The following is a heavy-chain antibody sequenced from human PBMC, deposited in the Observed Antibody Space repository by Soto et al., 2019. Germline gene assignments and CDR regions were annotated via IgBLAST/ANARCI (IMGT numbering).Heavy chain of an antibody. V-gene: IGHV5-51*01. CDR3: ALTGGFAPVYGFDV. CDR1: GYDFVTNW. Sequence: PGESLKIACSGPGYDFVTNWIGWVRQRPGKGLEWVGIIYLGDSDTRYSPSFEGQVTLSADRSTSTVFLEWSFLKTSDTAMYFCALTGGFAPVYGFDVWGQGTSVTVSS. D-gene: IGHD3-16*01. CDR2: IYLGDSDT. J-gene: IGHJ6*02.